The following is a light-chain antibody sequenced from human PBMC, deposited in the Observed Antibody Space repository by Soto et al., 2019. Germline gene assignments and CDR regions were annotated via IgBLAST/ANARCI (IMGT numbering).Light chain of an antibody. CDR2: GVR. CDR1: MRDVGAYNL. Sequence: QAALTHPASVSGSPVQSITISCAGTMRDVGAYNLVSWYQQHPGRAPQLIIYGVRNLPSGISFRFAGSKSGNTASLTISGLQAEDEADYYCSSYTSKRSLRFGGGT. J-gene: IGLJ2*01. CDR3: SSYTSKRSLR. V-gene: IGLV2-14*01.